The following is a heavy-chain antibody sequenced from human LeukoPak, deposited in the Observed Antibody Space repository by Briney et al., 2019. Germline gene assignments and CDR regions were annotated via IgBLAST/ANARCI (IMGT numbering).Heavy chain of an antibody. CDR2: IKQDGSEK. D-gene: IGHD1-14*01. J-gene: IGHJ4*02. V-gene: IGHV3-7*01. CDR1: GFTFSSYW. CDR3: AREPHNRKDYFDY. Sequence: GGPLRLSCAASGFTFSSYWMSWVRQAPGKGLEWVANIKQDGSEKYYVDSVKGRFTISRDNAKNSLYLQMNSLRAEDTAVYYCAREPHNRKDYFDYWGQGTLVTVSS.